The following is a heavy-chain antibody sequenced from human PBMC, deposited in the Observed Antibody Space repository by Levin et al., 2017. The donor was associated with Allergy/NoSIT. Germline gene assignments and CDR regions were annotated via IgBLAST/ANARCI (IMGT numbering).Heavy chain of an antibody. Sequence: SETLSLTCTVSGGSISSSRYYWGWIRQPPGKGLEWIGSIFSNGSPYYSPSLKGRVTISVDTSKNQFSLTLNSVTAAATAVYYCARDDPAFGHWGQGTLVTVSS. J-gene: IGHJ4*02. CDR1: GGSISSSRYY. V-gene: IGHV4-39*01. D-gene: IGHD3-16*01. CDR2: IFSNGSP. CDR3: ARDDPAFGH.